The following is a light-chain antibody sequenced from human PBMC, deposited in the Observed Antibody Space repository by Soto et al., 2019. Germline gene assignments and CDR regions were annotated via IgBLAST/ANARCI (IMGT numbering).Light chain of an antibody. CDR2: DVT. V-gene: IGLV2-14*01. CDR3: ASYTTASTYV. CDR1: SSDVGGYNY. J-gene: IGLJ1*01. Sequence: QSALTQPASVSGSPGQSITISCTGTSSDVGGYNYVSWYQQHPGQAPRLMVYDVTNRASVVSDRFSVSKSGNTVSLTISGLQAEDEADYYCASYTTASTYVFGTGTKLTVL.